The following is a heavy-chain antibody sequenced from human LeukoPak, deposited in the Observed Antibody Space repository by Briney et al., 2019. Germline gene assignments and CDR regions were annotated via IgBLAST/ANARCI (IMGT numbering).Heavy chain of an antibody. CDR2: MNPNRGNT. Sequence: ASVKVSCKASGYTFTSYDINWVRQATGQGLEWMGWMNPNRGNTGYAQKFQGRVTITRNTSISTAYMELSSLRSEDTAVYYCAREAYSSDAFDIWGQGTMVTVSS. CDR3: AREAYSSDAFDI. D-gene: IGHD5-18*01. CDR1: GYTFTSYD. V-gene: IGHV1-8*03. J-gene: IGHJ3*02.